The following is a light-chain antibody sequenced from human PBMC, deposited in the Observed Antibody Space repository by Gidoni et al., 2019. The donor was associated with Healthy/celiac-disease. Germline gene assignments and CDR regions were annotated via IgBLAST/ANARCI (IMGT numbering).Light chain of an antibody. Sequence: IVLTQTPATLSLSPGESATLSCRASQSVSSYLALYQQKPGQAPRLLIYDASNRATGIPARFSGSGSGTDFTLTISSLEPEDFAVYYCQQRSNWPPTFGGGTKVEIK. CDR3: QQRSNWPPT. CDR1: QSVSSY. V-gene: IGKV3-11*01. J-gene: IGKJ4*01. CDR2: DAS.